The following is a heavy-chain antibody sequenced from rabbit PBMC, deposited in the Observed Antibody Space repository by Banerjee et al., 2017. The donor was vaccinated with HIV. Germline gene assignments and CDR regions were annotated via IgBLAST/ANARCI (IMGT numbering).Heavy chain of an antibody. D-gene: IGHD2-1*01. CDR3: AREDCSYDDCGDYDL. Sequence: QSLEESGGDLVKPGASLTLTCTASGFTLSSYWMWWVRQAPGKGLEWIACIGAGSSGSTNYANWAKGRFTISKTSSTTVTLQMTSLTAADTATYFCAREDCSYDDCGDYDLWGPGTLVTVS. V-gene: IGHV1S40*01. J-gene: IGHJ4*01. CDR1: GFTLSSYW. CDR2: IGAGSSGST.